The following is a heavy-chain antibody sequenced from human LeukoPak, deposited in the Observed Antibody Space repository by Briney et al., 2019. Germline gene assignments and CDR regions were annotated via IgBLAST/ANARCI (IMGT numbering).Heavy chain of an antibody. CDR2: IIPILGIA. CDR1: GYTFTGYY. Sequence: SVKVSCKASGYTFTGYYMHWVRQAPGQGLEWMGRIIPILGIANYAQKFQGRVTITADKSTSTAYMELSSLRSDDTAVYYCARDSIVLMVYAMPNWFDPWGQGTLVTVSS. D-gene: IGHD2-8*01. V-gene: IGHV1-69*04. CDR3: ARDSIVLMVYAMPNWFDP. J-gene: IGHJ5*02.